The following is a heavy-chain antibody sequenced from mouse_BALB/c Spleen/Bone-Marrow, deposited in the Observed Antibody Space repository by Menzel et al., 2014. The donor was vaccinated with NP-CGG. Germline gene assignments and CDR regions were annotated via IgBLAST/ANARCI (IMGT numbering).Heavy chain of an antibody. J-gene: IGHJ2*01. CDR1: GFTFSSFG. V-gene: IGHV5-17*02. CDR2: ISSGSSTI. D-gene: IGHD2-3*01. Sequence: VQLQQPGGGLVQPGGSRKLSCAASGFTFSSFGMHWVRQAPEKGLEWVAYISSGSSTIYYADTVKGRFTISRDNPKNTLFLQMTSLRSEDTAMYYCAIEGYYDYWGQGTTLTVSS. CDR3: AIEGYYDY.